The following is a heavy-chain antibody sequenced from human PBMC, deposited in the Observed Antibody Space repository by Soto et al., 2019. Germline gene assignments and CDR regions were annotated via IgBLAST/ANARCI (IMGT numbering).Heavy chain of an antibody. D-gene: IGHD1-26*01. V-gene: IGHV3-30*18. CDR3: AKGGGSARDFDY. CDR2: TSYDGNNK. Sequence: QPWGSLRLSCTGSGFTFGNYGIHFCRHAPGRGLEWVASTSYDGNNKYYADSLKGRFTISRDNSKKMVYLQMTSLGPEDTAVYYCAKGGGSARDFDYWGQGALVTVSS. CDR1: GFTFGNYG. J-gene: IGHJ4*02.